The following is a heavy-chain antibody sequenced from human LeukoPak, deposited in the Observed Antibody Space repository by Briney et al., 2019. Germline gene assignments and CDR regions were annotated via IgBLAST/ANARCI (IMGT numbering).Heavy chain of an antibody. Sequence: GSLRLSCAASGFTFRKYWISLVRQAPGRGLEWVAHIKEDGSKKYYVDSVKGRFTISRGNAKSSLYLQMNSLRAEDTAVYCCARDILRGVVVVAATSDFWGQGTLVTVSS. CDR2: IKEDGSKK. CDR1: GFTFRKYW. CDR3: ARDILRGVVVVAATSDF. V-gene: IGHV3-7*01. J-gene: IGHJ4*02. D-gene: IGHD2-15*01.